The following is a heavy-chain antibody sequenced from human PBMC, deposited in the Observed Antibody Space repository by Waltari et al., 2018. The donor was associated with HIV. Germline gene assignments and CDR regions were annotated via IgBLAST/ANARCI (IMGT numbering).Heavy chain of an antibody. CDR1: GFTFGDYA. D-gene: IGHD6-19*01. J-gene: IGHJ5*02. V-gene: IGHV3-49*04. CDR3: TREHSTGWS. Sequence: EVQLVESGGGLVQPGRSLSLSCTASGFTFGDYAVSWVRQAPGKGLEWLSFITSKAYGGTTEYAASVRGRFTISRDDSKSIAYLQMNSLKIEDTAVYYCTREHSTGWSWGQGTLVTVSS. CDR2: ITSKAYGGTT.